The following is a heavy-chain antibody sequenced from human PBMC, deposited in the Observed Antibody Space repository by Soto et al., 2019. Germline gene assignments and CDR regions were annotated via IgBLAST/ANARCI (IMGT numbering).Heavy chain of an antibody. CDR2: ISAYNGNT. D-gene: IGHD3-10*01. CDR1: GYTFTSYG. J-gene: IGHJ4*02. CDR3: ASGWFGEFVYYFDY. V-gene: IGHV1-18*01. Sequence: ASVKVSCKASGYTFTSYGISWVRQAPGQGLEWMGWISAYNGNTNYALKLQGRVTMTTDTSTSTAYMELRSLRSDDTAVYYCASGWFGEFVYYFDYWGQGTLVTVSS.